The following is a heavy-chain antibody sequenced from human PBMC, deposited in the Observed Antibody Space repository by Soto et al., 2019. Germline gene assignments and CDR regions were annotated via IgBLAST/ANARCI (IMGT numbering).Heavy chain of an antibody. CDR2: INPNSGGT. D-gene: IGHD3-10*02. CDR1: GYTFTGYY. Sequence: ASVKVSCKASGYTFTGYYMHWVRQAPGQGLEWMGWINPNSGGTNYAQKFQGWVTMTRDTSISTAYMELSRLRSDDTAVYFCSREAKLILSSGSFYYWGQGTLVTVSS. J-gene: IGHJ4*02. CDR3: SREAKLILSSGSFYY. V-gene: IGHV1-2*04.